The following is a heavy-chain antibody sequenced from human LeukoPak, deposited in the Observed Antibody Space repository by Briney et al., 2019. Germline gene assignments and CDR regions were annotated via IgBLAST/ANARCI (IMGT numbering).Heavy chain of an antibody. J-gene: IGHJ4*02. D-gene: IGHD3-3*01. CDR3: AREITIFGVVRGFDY. V-gene: IGHV3-9*01. CDR1: GFTFDDYA. CDR2: ISWNSGSI. Sequence: GGSLRLSCAASGFTFDDYAMHWVRQAPGKGLEWVSGISWNSGSIGYADSVKGRFTISRDNAKNSLYLQMNSLRAEGTALYYCAREITIFGVVRGFDYWGQGTLVTVSS.